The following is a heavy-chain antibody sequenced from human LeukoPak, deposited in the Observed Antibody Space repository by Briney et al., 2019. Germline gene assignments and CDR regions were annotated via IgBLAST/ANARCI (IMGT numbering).Heavy chain of an antibody. Sequence: GGSLRLSCAASGFTLSSYAMHWVRQAPGKGLEWVAVISYDGSNKYYADSVKGRFTISRDNSKNTLYLQMNSLRAEDTAVYYCAGATYYYDSSAYFSSDYWGQGTLVTVSS. V-gene: IGHV3-30-3*01. J-gene: IGHJ4*02. CDR1: GFTLSSYA. CDR3: AGATYYYDSSAYFSSDY. D-gene: IGHD3-22*01. CDR2: ISYDGSNK.